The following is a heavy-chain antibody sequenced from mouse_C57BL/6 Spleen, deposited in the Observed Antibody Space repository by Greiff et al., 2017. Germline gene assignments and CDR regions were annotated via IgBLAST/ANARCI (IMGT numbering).Heavy chain of an antibody. Sequence: EVKLVESGGGLVKPGGPLKLSCAASGFTFSSYTMSWVRQTPEKRLEWVATISGGGGNTYYPDSVKGRFTIARDNAKNTLYLQMSSLRSEDTALYYCARHDGYWYFDVWGTGTTVTVSS. D-gene: IGHD2-3*01. V-gene: IGHV5-9*01. CDR3: ARHDGYWYFDV. J-gene: IGHJ1*03. CDR1: GFTFSSYT. CDR2: ISGGGGNT.